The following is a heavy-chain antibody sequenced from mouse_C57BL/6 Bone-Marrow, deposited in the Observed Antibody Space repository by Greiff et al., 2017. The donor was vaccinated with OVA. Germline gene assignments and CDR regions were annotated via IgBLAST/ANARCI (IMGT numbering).Heavy chain of an antibody. Sequence: EVQLVESGPGLVKPSPSLSLTCSVSGYSITSGYFCYLIRQSPGNLLELMGYISYDGSNKYNPSIKNRIAITRDTSKNPFFLKLNSVTTEDTATYYCANSSSWFAYWGQGTLVTVSA. D-gene: IGHD3-2*02. CDR3: ANSSSWFAY. V-gene: IGHV3-6*01. CDR2: ISYDGSN. CDR1: GYSITSGYF. J-gene: IGHJ3*01.